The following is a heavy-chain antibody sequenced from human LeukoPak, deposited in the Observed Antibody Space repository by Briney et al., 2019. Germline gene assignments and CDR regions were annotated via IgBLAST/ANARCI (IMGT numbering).Heavy chain of an antibody. Sequence: PGGSLRLSCAASGFTFSSYGMHWVRQAPGKGLEWVAVISYDGSNKYYVDSVKGRFTISRDNSKNTLYLQMNSLRAEDTAVYYCAKEMTTVTTIDYWGQGTLVTVSS. J-gene: IGHJ4*02. CDR3: AKEMTTVTTIDY. CDR1: GFTFSSYG. V-gene: IGHV3-30*18. D-gene: IGHD4-17*01. CDR2: ISYDGSNK.